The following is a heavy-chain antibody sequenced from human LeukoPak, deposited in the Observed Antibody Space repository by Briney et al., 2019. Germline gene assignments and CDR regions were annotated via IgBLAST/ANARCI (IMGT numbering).Heavy chain of an antibody. CDR1: GGTFSSYA. CDR3: ARDGIMITFGGVIVMYYSDY. J-gene: IGHJ4*02. V-gene: IGHV1-69*04. Sequence: GSSVKVSCKASGGTFSSYAISWVRQAPGQGLEWMGRIIPILGIANYAQKFQGRVTITADKSTSTAYMELSSLRSEDTAVYYCARDGIMITFGGVIVMYYSDYWGQGTLVTVSS. D-gene: IGHD3-16*02. CDR2: IIPILGIA.